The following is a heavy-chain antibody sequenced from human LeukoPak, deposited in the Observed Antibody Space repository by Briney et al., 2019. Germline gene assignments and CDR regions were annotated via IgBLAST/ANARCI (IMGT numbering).Heavy chain of an antibody. V-gene: IGHV1-69*04. CDR2: IIPILGIA. J-gene: IGHJ6*02. Sequence: SVKVPCKASGGTFSSYAISWVRQAPGQGLEWMGRIIPILGIANYAQKFQGRVTITADKSTSTAYMELSSLRSEDTAVYYCARGYCSSTSCSNYYYYGMDVWGQGTTVTVSS. CDR3: ARGYCSSTSCSNYYYYGMDV. CDR1: GGTFSSYA. D-gene: IGHD2-2*01.